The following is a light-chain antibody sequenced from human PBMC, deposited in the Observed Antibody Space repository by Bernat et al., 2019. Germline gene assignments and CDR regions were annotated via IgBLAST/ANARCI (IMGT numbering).Light chain of an antibody. CDR1: QDIGSY. CDR3: QQYYTYPLT. J-gene: IGKJ4*01. CDR2: AAS. V-gene: IGKV1-8*01. Sequence: AIRMTQSPSSFSASTGDRVTITCRASQDIGSYLAWYQLKPGKAPKVLIYAASTLQSGVPSRFSDSGSGTDFTLTISCLQSEDFATYYCQQYYTYPLTFGGGTQVEMK.